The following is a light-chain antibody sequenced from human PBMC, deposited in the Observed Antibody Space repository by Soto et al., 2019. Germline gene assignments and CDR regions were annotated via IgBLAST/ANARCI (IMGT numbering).Light chain of an antibody. CDR1: QTINTW. V-gene: IGKV1-5*03. CDR2: DGS. Sequence: DIQMTQSPSTLSASVGDRITITCRASQTINTWLAWYQQIPGEAPKLLIYDGSTLERGVPSRFSGSGSGTEFTLTISSLQPEDFATFYCQQYKTYSRTFGQGTTVEVK. J-gene: IGKJ1*01. CDR3: QQYKTYSRT.